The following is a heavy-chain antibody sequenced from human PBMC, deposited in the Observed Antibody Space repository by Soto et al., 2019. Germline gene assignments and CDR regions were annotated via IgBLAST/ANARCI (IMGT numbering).Heavy chain of an antibody. J-gene: IGHJ6*02. CDR1: GYTFTSYY. V-gene: IGHV1-46*01. Sequence: GASVKVSCKASGYTFTSYYMHWVRQAPGQGLEWMGIINPSGGSTTYAQKFQGRVTMTRDTSTSTVYMELSSLRSEDTAVYYCARDLIDYYYGIDVWGQGTTVTVSS. CDR3: ARDLIDYYYGIDV. CDR2: INPSGGST.